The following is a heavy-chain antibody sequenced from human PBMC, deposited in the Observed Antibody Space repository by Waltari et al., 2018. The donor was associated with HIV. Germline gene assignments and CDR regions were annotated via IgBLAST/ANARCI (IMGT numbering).Heavy chain of an antibody. CDR1: GGSFSGDY. V-gene: IGHV4-34*01. CDR3: ARGWVFGVVIPFDY. J-gene: IGHJ4*02. CDR2: INNSGST. D-gene: IGHD3-3*01. Sequence: QVQLQQWGAGLLKPSETLSLTCAVYGGSFSGDYWSWIRQPPGKGLEWIGEINNSGSTKYNPSLKSRIIISVDTSKNQFSLKVSSVTAADTAVYYCARGWVFGVVIPFDYWGQGTLVTVSS.